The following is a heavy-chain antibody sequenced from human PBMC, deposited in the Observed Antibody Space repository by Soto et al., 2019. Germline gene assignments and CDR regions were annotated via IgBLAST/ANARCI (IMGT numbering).Heavy chain of an antibody. D-gene: IGHD6-19*01. CDR3: ARPYYSGWFLFTS. CDR1: GYTFTSFD. V-gene: IGHV1-8*01. Sequence: GASVNVSCKXSGYTFTSFDIHWVRQATGQGLEWMGWMNPNSGTTNYAQKFQDRVTMTRNTSISTAYMEVSSLRSDDTAIYYCARPYYSGWFLFTSWGQGTLVTVSS. J-gene: IGHJ5*02. CDR2: MNPNSGTT.